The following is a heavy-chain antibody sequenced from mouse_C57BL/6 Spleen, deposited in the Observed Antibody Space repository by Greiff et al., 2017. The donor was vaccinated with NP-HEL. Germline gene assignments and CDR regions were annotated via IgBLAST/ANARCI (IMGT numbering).Heavy chain of an antibody. D-gene: IGHD2-4*01. J-gene: IGHJ4*01. V-gene: IGHV1-72*01. CDR2: IDPNSGGT. CDR1: GYTFTSYW. Sequence: VQLQQPGAELVKPGASVKLSCKASGYTFTSYWMHWVKQRPGRGLEWIGRIDPNSGGTKYNEKFKSKATLTVDKPSSTAYMQSSSLTSEDSAVYYCARCDCDVDYYAMDYWGQGTSVTVSS. CDR3: ARCDCDVDYYAMDY.